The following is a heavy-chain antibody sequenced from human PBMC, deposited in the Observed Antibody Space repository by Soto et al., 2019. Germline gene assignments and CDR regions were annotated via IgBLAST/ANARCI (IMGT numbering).Heavy chain of an antibody. J-gene: IGHJ6*02. CDR2: ISWNSGSI. V-gene: IGHV3-9*01. Sequence: GGSLRLSCAASGFTVSTNYMNWVRQAPGKGLEWVSVISWNSGSIGYADSVKGRFTISRDNAKNSLYLQMNSLRAEDTALYYCAKDIALKEVFYYYGMDVWGQGTTVTVSS. D-gene: IGHD2-8*01. CDR1: GFTVSTNY. CDR3: AKDIALKEVFYYYGMDV.